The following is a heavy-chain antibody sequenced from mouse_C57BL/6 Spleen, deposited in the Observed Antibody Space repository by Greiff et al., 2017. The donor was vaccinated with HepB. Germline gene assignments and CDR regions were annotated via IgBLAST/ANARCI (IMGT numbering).Heavy chain of an antibody. V-gene: IGHV1-15*01. Sequence: QVQLQQSGAELVRPGASVTLSCKASGYTFTDYEMHWVKQTPVHGLEWIGAIDPETGGTAYNQKFKGKAILTADKSSSTAYMELRSLTSEDSAVYYCTRLGLVHSYFDVWGTGTTVTVSS. J-gene: IGHJ1*03. CDR2: IDPETGGT. D-gene: IGHD4-1*01. CDR1: GYTFTDYE. CDR3: TRLGLVHSYFDV.